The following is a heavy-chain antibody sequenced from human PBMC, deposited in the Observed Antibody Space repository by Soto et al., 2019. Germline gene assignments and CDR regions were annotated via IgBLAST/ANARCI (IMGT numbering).Heavy chain of an antibody. J-gene: IGHJ4*02. CDR1: GFTLSDYA. V-gene: IGHV3-23*01. D-gene: IGHD2-15*01. CDR3: AKEKNGYCSGNTCYHYFDF. Sequence: EVQLLESGGGLVQRGGSLRLSCAASGFTLSDYAMSWVRQAPGKGLEWVSGSSGSGDNTYYTDSVKGRFTVSRDKSKNTLYLQMNSLRAEDTAVYFCAKEKNGYCSGNTCYHYFDFWGQGTLVTVSS. CDR2: SSGSGDNT.